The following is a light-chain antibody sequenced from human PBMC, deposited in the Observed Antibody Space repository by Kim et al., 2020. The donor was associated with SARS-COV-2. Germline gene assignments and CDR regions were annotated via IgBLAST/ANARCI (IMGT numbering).Light chain of an antibody. CDR1: SLRSYY. J-gene: IGLJ3*02. Sequence: SSELTQDPAVSVALGQTVRITCQGDSLRSYYASWYQQKPGQAPVLVIYGKNNRPSGIPDRFSGSSSGNTASLTITGAQAEDEADYYCNSRDSSGNLNWVFGGGTHLTVL. V-gene: IGLV3-19*01. CDR2: GKN. CDR3: NSRDSSGNLNWV.